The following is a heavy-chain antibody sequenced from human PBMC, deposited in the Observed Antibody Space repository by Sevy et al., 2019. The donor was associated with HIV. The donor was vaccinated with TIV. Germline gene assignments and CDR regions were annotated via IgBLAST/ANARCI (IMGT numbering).Heavy chain of an antibody. D-gene: IGHD1-26*01. CDR3: ARVKRWGLLRGYYYYGMDV. J-gene: IGHJ6*02. CDR1: GFTFSSYS. CDR2: ISSSSSYI. Sequence: GGSLRLSCAASGFTFSSYSMNWVRQAPGKGLEWVSSISSSSSYIYYADSVKGRFTISRDNAKNSLYLQMNSLRAEDTAVYYCARVKRWGLLRGYYYYGMDVWGQGTTVTVSS. V-gene: IGHV3-21*01.